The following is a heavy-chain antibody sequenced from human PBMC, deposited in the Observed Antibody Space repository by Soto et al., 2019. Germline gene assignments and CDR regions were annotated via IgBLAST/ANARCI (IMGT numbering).Heavy chain of an antibody. Sequence: QVQLEQSGAEVTKPGSSVKVSCTASGGTFSTSAISWVRQAPGQGLEWMGGIMPIFRTPDYAQKFQGRVTITADESTSTAYMELSGLRSDDTAVYYCARDKDRQQLGGNYYYRGDVGGQGTTVTVSS. J-gene: IGHJ6*02. CDR1: GGTFSTSA. CDR2: IMPIFRTP. D-gene: IGHD3-3*02. CDR3: ARDKDRQQLGGNYYYRGDV. V-gene: IGHV1-69*13.